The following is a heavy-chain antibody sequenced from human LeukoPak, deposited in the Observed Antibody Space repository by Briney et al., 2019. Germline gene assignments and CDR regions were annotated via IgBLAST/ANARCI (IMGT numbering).Heavy chain of an antibody. V-gene: IGHV4-59*01. D-gene: IGHD4-17*01. Sequence: SETLSLTCTVSGGSMSSYYWSWIRQPPGERLEWIGYINYSGSTTYNPSLRSRVTMSIDTSKNQFSLKLTSVTAADTAVYHCAGGANYGDYGLDAFDVWGQGTMVTLSS. CDR2: INYSGST. CDR3: AGGANYGDYGLDAFDV. CDR1: GGSMSSYY. J-gene: IGHJ3*01.